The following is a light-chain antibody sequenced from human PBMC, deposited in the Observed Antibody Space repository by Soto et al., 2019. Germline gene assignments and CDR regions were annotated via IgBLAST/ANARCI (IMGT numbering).Light chain of an antibody. CDR3: QQYYSYPRT. CDR2: AAS. V-gene: IGKV1-8*01. J-gene: IGKJ1*01. CDR1: QGISSY. Sequence: AIRMTQSPSSLSAYTGDRVTITCRASQGISSYLAWYQQKPGKAPKLLIYAASTLQSGVPSRFSGSGSGTDFTLTISCLQSEDFATYYCQQYYSYPRTFGHGTKVYIK.